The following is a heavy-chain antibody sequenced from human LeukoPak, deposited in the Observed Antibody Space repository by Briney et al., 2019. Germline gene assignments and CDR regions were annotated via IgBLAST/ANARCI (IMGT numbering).Heavy chain of an antibody. CDR1: GYTFSNYG. J-gene: IGHJ6*03. Sequence: ASVKVSCKASGYTFSNYGISWVRQAPGQGLEWMGCISAYNSKTNYVQKFQGRVTMTTDTSTSTAYMELRSLRSDDTAVYYCARDGTHSSGWYSYMDVWGKGTTVTISS. V-gene: IGHV1-18*01. CDR2: ISAYNSKT. CDR3: ARDGTHSSGWYSYMDV. D-gene: IGHD6-19*01.